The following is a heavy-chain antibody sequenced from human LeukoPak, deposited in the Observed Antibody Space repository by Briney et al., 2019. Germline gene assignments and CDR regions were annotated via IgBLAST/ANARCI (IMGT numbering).Heavy chain of an antibody. V-gene: IGHV1-24*01. CDR1: GYTLTELS. CDR2: FDPEDGET. CDR3: ATDSSRQLSMDA. J-gene: IGHJ6*02. D-gene: IGHD5-24*01. Sequence: ASVKVSCKVSGYTLTELSMHWVRQAPGKGLEWMGGFDPEDGETIYAQKFQGRVTMTEDTSTDTAYMELSSLRSEDTAVYYCATDSSRQLSMDAWGQGTTVTVSS.